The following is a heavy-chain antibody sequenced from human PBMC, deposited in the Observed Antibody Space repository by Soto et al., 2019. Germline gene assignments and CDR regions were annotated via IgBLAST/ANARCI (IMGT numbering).Heavy chain of an antibody. D-gene: IGHD2-15*01. CDR2: IYHSGST. J-gene: IGHJ4*02. V-gene: IGHV4-30-2*01. Sequence: PSETLSLTCAVSGGSISSGGYSWGWFRQPPGKGLEWIGYIYHSGSTYYNPSLKSRVTILVDRSENQFSLKLSSVTAADTAVYYCARGEVVALGYWGQGTLVTVSS. CDR3: ARGEVVALGY. CDR1: GGSISSGGYS.